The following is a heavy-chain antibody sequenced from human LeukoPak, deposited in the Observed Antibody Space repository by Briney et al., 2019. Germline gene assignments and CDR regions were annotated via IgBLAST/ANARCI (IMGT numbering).Heavy chain of an antibody. CDR1: GGSISSSSYY. CDR2: IYYSGST. CDR3: ARARNYYDSSDYYYEGDAFDI. Sequence: PSETLSLTCTVSGGSISSSSYYWGWIRQPPGKGLEWIGSIYYSGSTYYNPSLKSRVTISVDTSKNQFSLKLSSVTAADTAVYFCARARNYYDSSDYYYEGDAFDIWGQGTMVTVSS. V-gene: IGHV4-39*07. D-gene: IGHD3-22*01. J-gene: IGHJ3*02.